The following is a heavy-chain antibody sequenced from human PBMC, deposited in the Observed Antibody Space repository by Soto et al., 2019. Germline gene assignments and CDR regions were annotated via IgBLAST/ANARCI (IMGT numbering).Heavy chain of an antibody. V-gene: IGHV4-31*03. J-gene: IGHJ3*02. CDR3: ARVFPAPYYYGSGIQRRHAFDI. D-gene: IGHD3-10*01. Sequence: SETLSLTCTVSGGSISSGGYYWSWIRQHPGKGLEWIGYIYYSGSTYYNPSLKSRVTISVDTSKNQFSLKLSSVTAADTAVYYCARVFPAPYYYGSGIQRRHAFDIWGQGTMVTVSS. CDR1: GGSISSGGYY. CDR2: IYYSGST.